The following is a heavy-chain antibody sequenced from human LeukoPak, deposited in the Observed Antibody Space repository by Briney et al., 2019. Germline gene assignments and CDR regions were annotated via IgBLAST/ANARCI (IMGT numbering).Heavy chain of an antibody. CDR3: ARWGSTSCYDY. CDR1: GFTFSSYA. D-gene: IGHD2-2*01. J-gene: IGHJ4*02. Sequence: GGSLRLSCAASGFTFSSYAMHWVRQAPGKGLEYVSAIGTNGGNTYYADSVRGRFTISRDNSKNTLFLQMGSLRADDMAVYYCARWGSTSCYDYWGQGALVTVSS. CDR2: IGTNGGNT. V-gene: IGHV3-64*02.